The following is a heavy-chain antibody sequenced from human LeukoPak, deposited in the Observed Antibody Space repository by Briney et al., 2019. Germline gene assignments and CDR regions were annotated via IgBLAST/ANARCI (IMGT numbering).Heavy chain of an antibody. CDR1: GFTFSSYA. CDR3: AKVRDYYYYYMDV. J-gene: IGHJ6*03. V-gene: IGHV3-23*01. Sequence: GGSLRLSCAASGFTFSSYAMSWVRQAPGKGREWVSAISGSGGSTYYADSVKGRFTISRDNSKNTLYLQMNSLRAEDTAVYYCAKVRDYYYYYMDVWGKGTTVTVSS. CDR2: ISGSGGST.